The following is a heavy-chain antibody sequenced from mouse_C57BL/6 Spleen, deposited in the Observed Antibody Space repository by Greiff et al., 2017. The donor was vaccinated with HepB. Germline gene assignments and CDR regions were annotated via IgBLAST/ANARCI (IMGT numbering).Heavy chain of an antibody. CDR2: INPNNGGT. CDR1: GYTFTDSY. CDR3: AREEYSLYAMDY. V-gene: IGHV1-26*01. D-gene: IGHD5-2*01. J-gene: IGHJ4*01. Sequence: EVQLQQSGPELVKPGASVKISCKASGYTFTDSYMNWVKQSHGKSLEWIGDINPNNGGTSYNQKFKGKATLTVDKSSSTAYMELRSLTSEDSAVYYCAREEYSLYAMDYWGQGTSVTVSS.